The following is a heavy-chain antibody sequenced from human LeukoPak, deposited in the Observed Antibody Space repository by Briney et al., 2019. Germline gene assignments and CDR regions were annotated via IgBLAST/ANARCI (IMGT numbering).Heavy chain of an antibody. J-gene: IGHJ4*02. V-gene: IGHV4-59*01. CDR3: ARTRSGSYSY. CDR1: GGSISSYY. D-gene: IGHD3-10*01. Sequence: SETLSLTXTVSGGSISSYYWSWIRQPPGKGLEWIGYIYYSGSTNYNPSLKSRVTISVDTSKNQFSLKLSSVTAADTAVYYCARTRSGSYSYWGQGTLVTVSS. CDR2: IYYSGST.